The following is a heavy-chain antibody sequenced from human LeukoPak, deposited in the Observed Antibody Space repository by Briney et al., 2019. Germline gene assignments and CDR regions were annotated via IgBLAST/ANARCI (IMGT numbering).Heavy chain of an antibody. J-gene: IGHJ2*01. CDR2: IYYSGST. V-gene: IGHV4-59*12. CDR3: ARDRGGGDSYFDL. Sequence: SETLSLTCTVSGGSFSSYYWSWVRQPPGKGLEWIGYIYYSGSTNYNPSLKSRVTISVDTSKNQFSLKLSSVTAADMAVYYCARDRGGGDSYFDLWGRGTLGTVSA. D-gene: IGHD2-21*01. CDR1: GGSFSSYY.